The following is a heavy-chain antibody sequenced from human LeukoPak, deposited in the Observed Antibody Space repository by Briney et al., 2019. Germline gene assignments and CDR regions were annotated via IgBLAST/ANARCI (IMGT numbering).Heavy chain of an antibody. CDR3: ARVSVHPRLGDQGKGYYYYYYMDV. CDR2: ITNDGTTT. CDR1: GFTFSAHW. Sequence: GGSLRLSCAASGFTFSAHWMHWVRHVPGKGLVWVSHITNDGTTTTYADSVKGRFTISRDNAKNTLYLQMNSLRAEDSVVYYCARVSVHPRLGDQGKGYYYYYYMDVWGKGTTVTVS. D-gene: IGHD3-16*01. V-gene: IGHV3-74*01. J-gene: IGHJ6*03.